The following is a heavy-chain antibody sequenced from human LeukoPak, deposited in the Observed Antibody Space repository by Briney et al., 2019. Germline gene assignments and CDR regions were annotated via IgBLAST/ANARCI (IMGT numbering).Heavy chain of an antibody. V-gene: IGHV4-34*01. CDR2: INHSGST. CDR3: ARVRNYYMDV. CDR1: GESFSGYY. Sequence: SETLSVTCAVYGESFSGYYWSWIRQPPGKGLEWIGEINHSGSTNYNPSLKSRVTISVDTSKNQFSLKLSSVTAADTAVYYCARVRNYYMDVWGKGTTVTVSS. J-gene: IGHJ6*03.